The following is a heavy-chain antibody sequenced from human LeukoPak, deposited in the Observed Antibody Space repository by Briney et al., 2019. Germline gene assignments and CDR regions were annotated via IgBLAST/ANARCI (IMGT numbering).Heavy chain of an antibody. V-gene: IGHV4-59*08. J-gene: IGHJ6*03. CDR2: IYYSGST. CDR3: ARVGREMVRGVHKYYMDV. D-gene: IGHD3-10*01. CDR1: GGSISSYY. Sequence: PSETLSLTCTVSGGSISSYYWSWIRQPPGKGLEWIGYIYYSGSTNYNPSLKSRVTISVDTSKNQFSLKLSSVTAADTAVYYCARVGREMVRGVHKYYMDVWGKGTTVTVSS.